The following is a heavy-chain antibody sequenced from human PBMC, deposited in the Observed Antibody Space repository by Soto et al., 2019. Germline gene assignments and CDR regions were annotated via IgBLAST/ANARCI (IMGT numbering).Heavy chain of an antibody. CDR2: IWYDGSNK. V-gene: IGHV3-33*01. J-gene: IGHJ6*02. D-gene: IGHD6-19*01. CDR1: GFTFSSYG. CDR3: ARDESSSGWYRYVGAPVHGMDV. Sequence: PGGSLRLSCAASGFTFSSYGMHWVRQAPGKGLEWVAVIWYDGSNKYYADSVKGRFTISRDNSKNTLYLQMNSLRAEDTAVYYCARDESSSGWYRYVGAPVHGMDVWGQGTTVTVSS.